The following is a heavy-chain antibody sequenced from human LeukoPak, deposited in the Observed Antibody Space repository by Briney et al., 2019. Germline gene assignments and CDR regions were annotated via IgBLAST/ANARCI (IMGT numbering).Heavy chain of an antibody. CDR3: ARGRSSSWYIGFDY. V-gene: IGHV4-34*01. CDR1: GGSFSGYY. D-gene: IGHD6-13*01. J-gene: IGHJ4*02. CDR2: INHSGST. Sequence: PSETLSLTCAVYGGSFSGYYWSWIRQPPGKGLEWIGEINHSGSTNYNPSLKSRVTISVDTSKNQFSLKLSSVTAADTALYYCARGRSSSWYIGFDYWGQGTLVTVSS.